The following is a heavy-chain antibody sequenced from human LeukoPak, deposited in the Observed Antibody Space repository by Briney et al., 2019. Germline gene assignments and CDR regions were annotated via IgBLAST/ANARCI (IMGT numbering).Heavy chain of an antibody. Sequence: QPGGSLRLSCAASGFTFSSYAMSWVRQAPGKGLEWVSAMSGSGGSTYYADSVKGRFTISRDNSKNTLYLQMNSLRAEDTAVYYCAKGGLYYDFWSGYYTFDYWGQGTLVTVSS. CDR3: AKGGLYYDFWSGYYTFDY. CDR2: MSGSGGST. D-gene: IGHD3-3*01. J-gene: IGHJ4*02. CDR1: GFTFSSYA. V-gene: IGHV3-23*01.